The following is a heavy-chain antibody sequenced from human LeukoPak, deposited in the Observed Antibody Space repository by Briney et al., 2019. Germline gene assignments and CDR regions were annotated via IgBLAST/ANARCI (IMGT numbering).Heavy chain of an antibody. Sequence: PGGSLTLSCAASGFTFSSYGMHWVRQAPGKGLEGVAFIRYDGSNKYYADSVKGRFTISRDNSKNTLYLQMDSLRAEDMAVYYCAREGLMITFGGVIDGMDVWGQGTTVTVSS. V-gene: IGHV3-30*02. D-gene: IGHD3-16*02. J-gene: IGHJ6*02. CDR2: IRYDGSNK. CDR3: AREGLMITFGGVIDGMDV. CDR1: GFTFSSYG.